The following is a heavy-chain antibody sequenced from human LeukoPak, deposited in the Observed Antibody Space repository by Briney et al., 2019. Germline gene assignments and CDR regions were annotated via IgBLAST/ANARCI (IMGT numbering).Heavy chain of an antibody. CDR3: AKDYRPHDFWSGLVDY. CDR1: GFSFSSHA. V-gene: IGHV3-30*04. Sequence: GGSLRLSCAASGFSFSSHALHWVRQAPGKGLEWVAVISYDGSTKYYADSVKGRFTISRDNSKNTLYLQMNSLRAEDTAVYYCAKDYRPHDFWSGLVDYWGQGTLVTVSS. CDR2: ISYDGSTK. J-gene: IGHJ4*02. D-gene: IGHD3-3*01.